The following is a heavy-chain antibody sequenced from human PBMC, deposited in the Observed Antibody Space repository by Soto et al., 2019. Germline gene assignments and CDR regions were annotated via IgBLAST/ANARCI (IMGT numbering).Heavy chain of an antibody. V-gene: IGHV3-33*01. CDR2: IWSDGSDQ. J-gene: IGHJ6*02. CDR3: SREPGMSSRGRAGMDV. CDR1: GFSIRTYG. Sequence: QVELVESGGGVVQPGKSLRLSCVASGFSIRTYGMHWVRQAPGKGLEWVAVIWSDGSDQLYADSMKGRLTISRDSAKNKLSLQVHMLSADDKDAYFCSREPGMSSRGRAGMDVWGQGTTVIVSS.